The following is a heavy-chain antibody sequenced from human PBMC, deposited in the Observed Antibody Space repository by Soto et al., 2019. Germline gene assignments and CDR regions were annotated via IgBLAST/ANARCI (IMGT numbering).Heavy chain of an antibody. V-gene: IGHV4-31*03. CDR1: GGSISSGGYY. CDR2: IYYSGST. CDR3: ARDEHYYDSSGSRFYAFDI. D-gene: IGHD3-22*01. Sequence: QVQLQESGPGLVKPSQTLSLTCTVSGGSISSGGYYWSWIRQHPGKGLEWIGYIYYSGSTYYNPSLKSRVTISVDTSKNQFSLKLSSVTAADTAVYYCARDEHYYDSSGSRFYAFDIWGQGTMVTVSS. J-gene: IGHJ3*02.